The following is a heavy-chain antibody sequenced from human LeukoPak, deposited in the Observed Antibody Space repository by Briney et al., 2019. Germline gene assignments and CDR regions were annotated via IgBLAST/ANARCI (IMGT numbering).Heavy chain of an antibody. D-gene: IGHD2-21*02. CDR1: GGSISSGGYS. CDR3: AGRIVVVTQFDY. Sequence: PSQTLSLTCAVSGGSISSGGYSWSWIRQPPGKGLEWIGYIYHSGSTNYNPSLKSRVTISVDTSKNQFSLKLSSVTAADTAVYYCAGRIVVVTQFDYWGQGTLVTVSS. CDR2: IYHSGST. V-gene: IGHV4-30-2*01. J-gene: IGHJ4*02.